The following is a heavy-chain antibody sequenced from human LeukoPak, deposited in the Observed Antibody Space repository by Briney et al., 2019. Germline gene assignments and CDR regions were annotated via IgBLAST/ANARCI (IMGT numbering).Heavy chain of an antibody. CDR1: GYTFTSYD. Sequence: ASVKVSCKASGYTFTSYDINWVRQATGQGLEWMGWMNPNSGNTGYAQKFQGRVTMTRNTSISTAYMELSSLRSEGTAVYYCARAPLWSNWFDPWGQGTLVTVSS. J-gene: IGHJ5*02. CDR2: MNPNSGNT. D-gene: IGHD3-10*01. V-gene: IGHV1-8*01. CDR3: ARAPLWSNWFDP.